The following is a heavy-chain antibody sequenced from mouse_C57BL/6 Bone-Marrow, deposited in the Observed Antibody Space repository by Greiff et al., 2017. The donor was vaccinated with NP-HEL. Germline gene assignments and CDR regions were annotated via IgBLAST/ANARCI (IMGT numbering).Heavy chain of an antibody. V-gene: IGHV7-3*01. CDR1: RFTFTDYY. J-gene: IGHJ1*03. CDR3: STSHFLSLRQDWYFDV. CDR2: IRNKANGYTK. D-gene: IGHD2-12*01. Sequence: EVKLVESGGGLVQPGGSMSLSCAASRFTFTDYYMSWVRQTPGKALEWLGFIRNKANGYTKEYKAYVKGRLTISRDNSQSFLYLPMNALRPHDSATYYGSTSHFLSLRQDWYFDVWGTGTTLTVSS.